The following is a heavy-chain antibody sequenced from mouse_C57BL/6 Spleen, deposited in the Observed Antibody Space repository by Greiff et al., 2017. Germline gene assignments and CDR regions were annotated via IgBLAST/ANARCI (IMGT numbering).Heavy chain of an antibody. J-gene: IGHJ3*01. CDR2: INPNYGST. CDR3: ARSGGIDDDFAY. Sequence: VHVQQSGPELVKPGASVKISCKASGYSFTDYYMNWVKQSNGKSLEWIGVINPNYGSTSYNQKFKSKATMTVDTSSSTAYMQLNSLTSEDSAADYCARSGGIDDDFAYWGQGTLVTVSA. D-gene: IGHD1-1*02. V-gene: IGHV1-39*01. CDR1: GYSFTDYY.